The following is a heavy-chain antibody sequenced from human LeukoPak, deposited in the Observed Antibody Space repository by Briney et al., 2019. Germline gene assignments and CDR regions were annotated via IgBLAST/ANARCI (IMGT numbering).Heavy chain of an antibody. Sequence: GGSLRLSCAASGFTFSDFWMHWVRQAPGKGLVWVALIYGDGSFTRYADSVKGRFTISRDNSKNTLYLQMNSLRAEDTAVYYCAKFTTGTTYYGMDVWGQGTTVTVSS. CDR1: GFTFSDFW. J-gene: IGHJ6*02. CDR2: IYGDGSFT. CDR3: AKFTTGTTYYGMDV. V-gene: IGHV3-74*01. D-gene: IGHD1-1*01.